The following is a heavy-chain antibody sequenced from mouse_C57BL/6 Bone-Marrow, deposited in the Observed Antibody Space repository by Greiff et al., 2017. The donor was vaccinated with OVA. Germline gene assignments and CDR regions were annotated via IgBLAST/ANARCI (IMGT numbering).Heavy chain of an antibody. CDR2: IEPENGDT. CDR1: GFNIKDDY. V-gene: IGHV14-4*01. J-gene: IGHJ2*01. Sequence: EVKLVESGAELVRPGASVKLSCTASGFNIKDDYMHWVKERPEQGLEWIGWIEPENGDTEYASKFQGKATITADKASKTVYRHLSSMTSEDTAVYYCTTYRYWGQGTPLTVSS. CDR3: TTYRY.